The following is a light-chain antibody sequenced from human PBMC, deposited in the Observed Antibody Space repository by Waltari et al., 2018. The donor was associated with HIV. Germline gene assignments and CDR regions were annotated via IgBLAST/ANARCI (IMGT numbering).Light chain of an antibody. Sequence: EIVLTQSQGRLSLSQGERAPLSCRASQTFSSSQLAWYKQKPGQAPRRLMYGASTRATGTPDRFSGSGSGTDFTLTITRLEREDFAVYYCQQYGRSPWTFGQGTKVEIK. J-gene: IGKJ1*01. CDR3: QQYGRSPWT. CDR1: QTFSSSQ. V-gene: IGKV3-20*01. CDR2: GAS.